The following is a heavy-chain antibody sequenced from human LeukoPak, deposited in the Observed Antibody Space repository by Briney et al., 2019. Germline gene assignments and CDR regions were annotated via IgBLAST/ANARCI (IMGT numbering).Heavy chain of an antibody. CDR2: IYSGDSDA. J-gene: IGHJ4*02. CDR3: VRHPAWYSSGWAPDY. V-gene: IGHV5-51*01. CDR1: AYSFTSYW. Sequence: PGQSLKISCKGSAYSFTSYWIRWTGPVRGKGLDWMGIIYSGDSDARYSTSSQGQATTPAAKTISTAYLQWSSLKASDTAMYYCVRHPAWYSSGWAPDYWGQGTLVTVSS. D-gene: IGHD6-19*01.